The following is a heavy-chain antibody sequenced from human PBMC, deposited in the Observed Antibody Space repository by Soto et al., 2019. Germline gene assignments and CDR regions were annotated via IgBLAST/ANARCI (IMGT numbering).Heavy chain of an antibody. V-gene: IGHV1-69*02. CDR3: ARNQNPPGIPIDSFDI. J-gene: IGHJ3*02. CDR2: IIPILGIA. CDR1: GGTFSSYT. Sequence: ASVKVSCKASGGTFSSYTISWVRQAPGQGLEWMGRIIPILGIANYAQKFQGRVTITAYKSTSTAYMELSSLRSEDTALYYCARNQNPPGIPIDSFDIWGQGTMVTVSS.